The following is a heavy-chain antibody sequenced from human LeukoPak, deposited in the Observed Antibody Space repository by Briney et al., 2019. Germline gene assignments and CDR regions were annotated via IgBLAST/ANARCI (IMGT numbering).Heavy chain of an antibody. D-gene: IGHD1-26*01. CDR1: GGSISSSSYY. CDR3: ARGREWEPKVFDY. CDR2: IYYSGST. Sequence: SETLSLTCTVSGGSISSSSYYWGWIRQPPGKGLEWIGYIYYSGSTNYNPSLKSRVTISVDTSKNQFSLKLSSVTAADTAVYYCARGREWEPKVFDYWGQGTLVTVSS. J-gene: IGHJ4*02. V-gene: IGHV4-61*05.